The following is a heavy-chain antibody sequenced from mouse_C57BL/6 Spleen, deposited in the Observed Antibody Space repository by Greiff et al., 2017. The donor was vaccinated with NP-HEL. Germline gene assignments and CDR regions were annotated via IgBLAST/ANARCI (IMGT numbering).Heavy chain of an antibody. CDR3: VREPHYYGSSYWYFDV. V-gene: IGHV10-3*01. Sequence: EVHLVESGGGLVQPKGSLKLSCAASGFTFNTYAMHWVRQAPGKGLEWVARIRSKSSNYATYYADSVKDRFTISRDDSQSMLYLQMNNLKTEDTAMYYCVREPHYYGSSYWYFDVWGTGTTVTVSS. CDR2: IRSKSSNYAT. CDR1: GFTFNTYA. J-gene: IGHJ1*03. D-gene: IGHD1-1*01.